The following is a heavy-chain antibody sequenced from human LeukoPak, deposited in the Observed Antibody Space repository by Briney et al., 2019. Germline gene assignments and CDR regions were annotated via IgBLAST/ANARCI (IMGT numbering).Heavy chain of an antibody. J-gene: IGHJ6*03. D-gene: IGHD2-8*01. V-gene: IGHV4-59*01. CDR3: ARENGLNYYYYMDV. Sequence: SETLSLTCTVSGGSISSYYWSWIRQPPGKGLEWIGYIYYSGSTNYNPSLKSRVTISVDTSKNQFSLKLSSVTAADTAVYYCARENGLNYYYYMDVWGKGTTVTVSS. CDR1: GGSISSYY. CDR2: IYYSGST.